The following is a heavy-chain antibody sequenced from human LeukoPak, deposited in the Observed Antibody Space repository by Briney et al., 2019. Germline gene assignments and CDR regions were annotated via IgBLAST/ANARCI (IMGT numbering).Heavy chain of an antibody. CDR2: ISGSGGST. Sequence: PGGSLRLSCAASGFNFSSYAMSWVRQAPGKGLEWVSAISGSGGSTYYADSVKGRFTISRDNSKNTLYLQMNSLRAEDTAVYYCANLPIAVAGTSDYWGQGTLVTVSS. D-gene: IGHD6-19*01. J-gene: IGHJ4*02. V-gene: IGHV3-23*01. CDR1: GFNFSSYA. CDR3: ANLPIAVAGTSDY.